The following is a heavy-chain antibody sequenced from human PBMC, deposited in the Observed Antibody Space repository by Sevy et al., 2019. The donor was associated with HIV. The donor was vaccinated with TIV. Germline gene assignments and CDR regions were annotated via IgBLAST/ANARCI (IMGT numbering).Heavy chain of an antibody. D-gene: IGHD3-10*01. CDR2: ISYDGSNK. J-gene: IGHJ4*02. CDR1: GFTFSSYA. CDR3: ARDMAVQNPGKKYMVRGVLDY. V-gene: IGHV3-30-3*01. Sequence: GGSLRLSCAASGFTFSSYAMHWVRQAPGKGLEWVAVISYDGSNKYYADSVKGRFTISRDNSKNTLYLQMNSLRAEDTAVYYWARDMAVQNPGKKYMVRGVLDYWGQGTLVTVSS.